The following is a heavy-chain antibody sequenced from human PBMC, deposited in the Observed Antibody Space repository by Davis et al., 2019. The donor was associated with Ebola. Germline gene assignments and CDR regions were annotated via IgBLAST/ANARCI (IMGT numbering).Heavy chain of an antibody. J-gene: IGHJ5*02. V-gene: IGHV1-18*01. CDR3: ARGRTMVRGDNCFDP. CDR1: GYTFTRNG. D-gene: IGHD3-10*01. CDR2: ISTYNGNT. Sequence: AASVKVSCKTSGYTFTRNGISWVRQAPGQGLEWMGRISTYNGNTNYAQKFQGRVTMTTDTSTSTAYKELRSLRSDDTAVYYCARGRTMVRGDNCFDPWGQGTLVTVSS.